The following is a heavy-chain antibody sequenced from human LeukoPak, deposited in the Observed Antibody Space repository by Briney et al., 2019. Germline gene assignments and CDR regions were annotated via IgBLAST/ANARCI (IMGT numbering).Heavy chain of an antibody. CDR1: GFTFSDYY. Sequence: PGGSLRLSCAASGFTFSDYYMSWICQAPGKGLEWVANIKEDGSEKYYVDSVKGRFTISRDNAKNSLYLQMNSLRAEDTAVYYCSRDGYNLCFDYWGQGTLVTVSS. CDR2: IKEDGSEK. J-gene: IGHJ4*02. CDR3: SRDGYNLCFDY. V-gene: IGHV3-7*01. D-gene: IGHD5-24*01.